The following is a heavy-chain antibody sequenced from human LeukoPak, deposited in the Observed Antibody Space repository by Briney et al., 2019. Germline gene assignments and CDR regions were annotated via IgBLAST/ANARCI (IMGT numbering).Heavy chain of an antibody. J-gene: IGHJ4*02. Sequence: SETLSLTCSVSGGSISSYYWSCIRQPPGKGLEWIGDISSSGSTNYNPSLESRLTISVDTSKNQFSLKLNSVTAADTAVYYCAGGLGGSYYFWGQGTLVTVSS. CDR3: AGGLGGSYYF. CDR2: ISSSGST. D-gene: IGHD1-26*01. CDR1: GGSISSYY. V-gene: IGHV4-59*08.